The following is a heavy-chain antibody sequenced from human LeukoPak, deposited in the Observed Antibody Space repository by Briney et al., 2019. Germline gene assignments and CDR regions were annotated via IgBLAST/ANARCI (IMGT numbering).Heavy chain of an antibody. CDR2: ISSSGSTI. D-gene: IGHD3-10*02. CDR3: AELGITMIGGV. V-gene: IGHV3-48*03. Sequence: PGGSLRLSCAASGFTFSSYEMNWVRQAPGKGLEWVSYISSSGSTIYYADFVKGRFTIPRDNAKNSLYLQMNSLRAEDTAVYYCAELGITMIGGVWGKGTTVTISS. CDR1: GFTFSSYE. J-gene: IGHJ6*04.